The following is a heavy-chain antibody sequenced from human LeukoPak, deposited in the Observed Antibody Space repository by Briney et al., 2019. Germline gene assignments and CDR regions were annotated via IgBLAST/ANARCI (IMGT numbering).Heavy chain of an antibody. V-gene: IGHV4-39*01. J-gene: IGHJ4*02. CDR2: IYYSGST. CDR1: GGSISSSSYY. D-gene: IGHD3-10*01. Sequence: PSETLSLTCTVSGGSISSSSYYWGWIRQPPGKGLEWIGSIYYSGSTYYNPSLKSRVTISVDTSKNQFSLKLSSVTAADTAVYYCAKSYGSGSYYHRALAGYWGQGTLVTVSS. CDR3: AKSYGSGSYYHRALAGY.